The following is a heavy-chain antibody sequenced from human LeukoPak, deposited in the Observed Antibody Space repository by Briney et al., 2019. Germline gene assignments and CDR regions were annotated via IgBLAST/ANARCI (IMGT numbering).Heavy chain of an antibody. V-gene: IGHV3-74*01. J-gene: IGHJ4*02. CDR2: ISTDGTTT. CDR3: ARGSGFGV. Sequence: GGSLRLSCAASGFTISAYWMHWVRQVPGKGLVRVSGISTDGTTTHYADSVKGRFTISRDNAENTFCLQMNSLRAEDTAVYYCARGSGFGVWGQGTLVTVSS. D-gene: IGHD3-9*01. CDR1: GFTISAYW.